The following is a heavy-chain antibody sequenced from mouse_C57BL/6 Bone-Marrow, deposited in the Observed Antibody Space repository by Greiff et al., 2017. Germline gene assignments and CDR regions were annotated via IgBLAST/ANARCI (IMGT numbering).Heavy chain of an antibody. Sequence: EVKLQESGGGLVQPGGSMKLSCVASGFTFSNYWMNWVRQSPEKGLEWVAQIRLKSDNYATHYAESVKGRFTISRDDSKSSVYLQMNNLRAEDTGIYYCTVTTVVAKGYFDVWGTGTTVTVSS. CDR3: TVTTVVAKGYFDV. V-gene: IGHV6-3*01. J-gene: IGHJ1*03. CDR1: GFTFSNYW. CDR2: IRLKSDNYAT. D-gene: IGHD1-1*01.